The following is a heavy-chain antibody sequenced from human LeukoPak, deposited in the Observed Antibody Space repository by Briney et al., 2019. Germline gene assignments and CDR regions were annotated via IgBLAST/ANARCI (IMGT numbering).Heavy chain of an antibody. Sequence: GGSLRLSCAASGFTFSSYGMHWVRQAPGKGLEWVAFIRYDGSNKYYADSVKGRFTISRDNSKNTPYLQMNSLRAEDTAVYYCAKDHSYGDYVTYFDYWGQGTLVTVSS. CDR2: IRYDGSNK. CDR3: AKDHSYGDYVTYFDY. D-gene: IGHD4-17*01. CDR1: GFTFSSYG. V-gene: IGHV3-30*02. J-gene: IGHJ4*02.